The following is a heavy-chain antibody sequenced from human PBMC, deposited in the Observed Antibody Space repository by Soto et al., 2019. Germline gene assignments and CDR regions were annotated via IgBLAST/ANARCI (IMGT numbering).Heavy chain of an antibody. CDR3: ARGEDYSGSSGYATNWFGP. CDR1: GGTFSSYA. D-gene: IGHD3-22*01. V-gene: IGHV1-69*01. CDR2: IIPIFGTA. Sequence: QVQLVQSGAEVKKPGSSVKVSCKASGGTFSSYAISWVRQAPGQGLEWMGGIIPIFGTANYAQKFKGRVTITADESTSTDYMELSSMRSEDTAVYYCARGEDYSGSSGYATNWFGPWGQGTLVTVSS. J-gene: IGHJ5*02.